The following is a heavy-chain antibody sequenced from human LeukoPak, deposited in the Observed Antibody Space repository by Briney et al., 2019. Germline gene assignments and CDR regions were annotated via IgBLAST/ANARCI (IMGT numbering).Heavy chain of an antibody. J-gene: IGHJ4*02. Sequence: GESLKISCKGSGYSFTISNYWIAWVRQMPGKGLEWMGIIYAGDSETRYSPSFQGQVTISADKSISTAYLQWNSLKASDTAMYYCARHAVRDGYNRHNDYWGQGTLVTVSS. CDR3: ARHAVRDGYNRHNDY. D-gene: IGHD5-24*01. CDR2: IYAGDSET. V-gene: IGHV5-51*01. CDR1: GYSFTISNYW.